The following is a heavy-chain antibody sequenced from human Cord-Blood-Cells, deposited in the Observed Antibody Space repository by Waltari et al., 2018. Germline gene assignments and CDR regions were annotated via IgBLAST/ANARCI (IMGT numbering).Heavy chain of an antibody. D-gene: IGHD3-10*01. CDR1: GFPFIGYG. V-gene: IGHV3-30*18. J-gene: IGHJ4*02. CDR2: ISYDGSNK. CDR3: AKDQDYGYFDY. Sequence: QVKRVGPGGGVFRPGRSLRPSCAASGFPFIGYGLHWVRQAPGKGLEWVAVISYDGSNKYYADSVKGRFTISRDNSKNTLYLQMNSLRAEDTAVYYCAKDQDYGYFDYWGQGTLVTVSS.